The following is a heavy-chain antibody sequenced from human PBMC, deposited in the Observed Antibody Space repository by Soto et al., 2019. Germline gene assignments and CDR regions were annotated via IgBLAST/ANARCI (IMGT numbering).Heavy chain of an antibody. CDR3: APAGSGYSSDYWDFDL. CDR2: IHYSGST. V-gene: IGHV4-39*01. D-gene: IGHD3-22*01. Sequence: QLQLQESGPGLVKPSETLSLTCTVSGGSISSSSYYWGWIRQPPGKGLEWIGSIHYSGSTYYNPSLTSRVTMSVDTSKNQFSLKLSSVTAADTAVYYCAPAGSGYSSDYWDFDLWGRGTLVTVSS. J-gene: IGHJ2*01. CDR1: GGSISSSSYY.